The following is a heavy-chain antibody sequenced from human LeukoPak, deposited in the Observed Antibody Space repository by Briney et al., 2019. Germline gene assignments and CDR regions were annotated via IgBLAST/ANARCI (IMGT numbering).Heavy chain of an antibody. CDR3: AREGPLDAFDI. CDR2: IYYSGST. V-gene: IGHV4-30-4*01. CDR1: GGSISSGDYY. Sequence: SQTLSLTCTVSGGSISSGDYYWCWIRQPPGKGLEWIGYIYYSGSTYYNPSLKSRVTISVDTSKNQFSLKLSSVTAADTAVYYCAREGPLDAFDIWAKGQWSPSLQ. J-gene: IGHJ3*02.